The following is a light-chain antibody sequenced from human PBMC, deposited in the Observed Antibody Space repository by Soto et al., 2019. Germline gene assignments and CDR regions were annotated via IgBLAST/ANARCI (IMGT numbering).Light chain of an antibody. V-gene: IGKV3-15*01. Sequence: EILMTQSPAIVSVSPGEGVTLSCRASQSIRSNLAWYQQKPGQSPRLLIYDASTRATGLPARFSGSGSGTNFTLPISSLQSEDFAFYYCQQYDKWPGTFGQGTKVDIK. CDR2: DAS. J-gene: IGKJ1*01. CDR3: QQYDKWPGT. CDR1: QSIRSN.